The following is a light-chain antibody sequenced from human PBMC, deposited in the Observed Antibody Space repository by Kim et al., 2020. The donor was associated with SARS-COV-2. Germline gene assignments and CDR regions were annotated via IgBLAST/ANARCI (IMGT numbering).Light chain of an antibody. V-gene: IGKV3-15*01. J-gene: IGKJ4*01. CDR3: QQSGAT. CDR1: QSLSTN. CDR2: SAS. Sequence: EVVMTQSPATLSVSPGERVTLSCRASQSLSTNLLWYQQKPGQPPRLLIHSASTRATGIPARFSGSGSGTKFTLTISSLQSEDFAVYYCQQSGATYGGGTKVDIK.